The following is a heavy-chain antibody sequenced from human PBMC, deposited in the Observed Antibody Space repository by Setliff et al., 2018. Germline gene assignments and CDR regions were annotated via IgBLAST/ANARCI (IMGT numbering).Heavy chain of an antibody. CDR1: GDSISSTSYQ. CDR2: IYYTGTA. V-gene: IGHV4-39*01. CDR3: ARHEFVGGYYGSVTYRHFDY. Sequence: NPSETLSLTCTVSGDSISSTSYQWGWVRQPPGKGLEWIGSIYYTGTAYYNPSLKSRVTISVDTSKNQFSLQVTSLAATDTALYFCARHEFVGGYYGSVTYRHFDYWGQGILVTV. J-gene: IGHJ4*02. D-gene: IGHD3-10*01.